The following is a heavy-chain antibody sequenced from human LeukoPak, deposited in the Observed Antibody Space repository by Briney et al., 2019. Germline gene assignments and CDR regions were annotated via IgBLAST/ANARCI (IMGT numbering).Heavy chain of an antibody. V-gene: IGHV1-24*01. CDR1: GYTLTELS. D-gene: IGHD1-26*01. J-gene: IGHJ4*02. Sequence: ASVKVSCKVSGYTLTELSMHWVRQAPGKGLEWMGGFDPEDGETIYAQKFQGRVTMTEDTSTDTAYMELSSLRSEDTAVYYCATVTYSGSYYGGFFDYWGQGTLVTASS. CDR2: FDPEDGET. CDR3: ATVTYSGSYYGGFFDY.